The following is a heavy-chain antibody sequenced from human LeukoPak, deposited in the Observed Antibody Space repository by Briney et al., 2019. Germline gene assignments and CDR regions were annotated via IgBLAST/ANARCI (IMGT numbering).Heavy chain of an antibody. CDR1: GFIFGSYG. D-gene: IGHD4-17*01. V-gene: IGHV3-30*18. J-gene: IGHJ4*02. CDR2: ISYDGNNK. Sequence: GGSLRLSCAASGFIFGSYGMHWVRQAPGKGLEGVAVISYDGNNKDYAESVKGRFTISRDNSNNTLYLQMNSLRAEDTAVYYCAKGMTTVTSPTLGIDYWGQGTLVTVSS. CDR3: AKGMTTVTSPTLGIDY.